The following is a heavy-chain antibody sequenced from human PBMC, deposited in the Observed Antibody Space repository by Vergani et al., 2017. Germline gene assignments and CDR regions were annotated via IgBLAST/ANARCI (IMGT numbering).Heavy chain of an antibody. CDR1: GFTVSSNY. D-gene: IGHD3-10*01. V-gene: IGHV3-53*02. J-gene: IGHJ4*02. Sequence: EVQLVETGGGLIQPGGSLRLSCAASGFTVSSNYMSWVRQAPGKGLEWVSGISGSGVSAYYTDSVKGRFTISRDNSKNTLFLQMNNLRTEDTAIYYCAKQYFVSGNYLFDYWGRGTLVTVSS. CDR2: ISGSGVSA. CDR3: AKQYFVSGNYLFDY.